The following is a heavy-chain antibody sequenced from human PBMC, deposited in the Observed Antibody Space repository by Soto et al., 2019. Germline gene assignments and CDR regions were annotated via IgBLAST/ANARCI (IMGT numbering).Heavy chain of an antibody. CDR2: INSDGSST. Sequence: EVQLVESGGGLVQPGGSLRLSCAASGFTFSSYWMHWVRQAPGKGLVWVSRINSDGSSTSYADSVKGRFTISRDNAKKPLYRQRNSLGAEDTAVYYCARDKLEWALPRLVYYYGMDVWGQGTTVTVSS. J-gene: IGHJ6*02. D-gene: IGHD1-26*01. CDR1: GFTFSSYW. V-gene: IGHV3-74*01. CDR3: ARDKLEWALPRLVYYYGMDV.